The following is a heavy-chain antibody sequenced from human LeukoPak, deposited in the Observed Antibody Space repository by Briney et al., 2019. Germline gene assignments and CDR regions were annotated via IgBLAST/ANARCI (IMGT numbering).Heavy chain of an antibody. V-gene: IGHV4-34*01. J-gene: IGHJ4*02. CDR3: ARGSLGPAARGNYFDY. D-gene: IGHD2-2*01. Sequence: SEALSLTCAVYGGSFSGYYWSWIRHPPGKGLEWIGEINHSGSTNYNPSLKSRVTISVDTSKNQFPLKLSSVTAADTAVYYCARGSLGPAARGNYFDYWGQGTLVTVSS. CDR1: GGSFSGYY. CDR2: INHSGST.